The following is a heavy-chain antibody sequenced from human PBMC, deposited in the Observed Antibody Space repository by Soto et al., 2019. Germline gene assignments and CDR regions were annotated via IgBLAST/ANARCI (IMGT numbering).Heavy chain of an antibody. J-gene: IGHJ4*02. CDR2: IDYDGSNK. CDR1: GFSFSSYG. CDR3: ALLSYHEDFDH. D-gene: IGHD3-10*01. V-gene: IGHV3-33*01. Sequence: QVQLVESGGGVVQPGRSLRLSCAASGFSFSSYGMHWVRQAPGKGLEWVAVIDYDGSNKYYVDSVKGRLTISRDNSKNTLYLQMNSLRAEDTAIYYCALLSYHEDFDHWGQGTLVTVSS.